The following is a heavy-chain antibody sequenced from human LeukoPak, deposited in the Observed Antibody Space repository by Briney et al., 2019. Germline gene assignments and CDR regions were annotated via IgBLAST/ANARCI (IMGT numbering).Heavy chain of an antibody. CDR1: GYSFTTHW. Sequence: GESLKISCKGSGYSFTTHWIGWVRQMPGKGLEWMGIIYPGDSDIRYSPSFQDQVTISADRSTSTAFLQWSSLKASDTAMYYCARWLTGPALSTDSWGQGTLVTVSS. J-gene: IGHJ4*02. D-gene: IGHD2-8*02. CDR2: IYPGDSDI. V-gene: IGHV5-51*01. CDR3: ARWLTGPALSTDS.